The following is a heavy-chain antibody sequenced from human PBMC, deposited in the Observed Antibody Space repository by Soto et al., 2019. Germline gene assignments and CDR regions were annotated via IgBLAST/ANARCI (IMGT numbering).Heavy chain of an antibody. CDR1: GLTFSSYV. J-gene: IGHJ3*02. V-gene: IGHV3-23*01. Sequence: EVQLLESGGGLVQPGGSLRLSCVASGLTFSSYVMNWVRQALGKGLEWVSAISGSGGSTYYADSVKGRFTISRDNSKNTLYLQMNSLRAEDTAVYYCAKGRGSSGAFDIWGQGTMVTVSS. CDR3: AKGRGSSGAFDI. D-gene: IGHD1-26*01. CDR2: ISGSGGST.